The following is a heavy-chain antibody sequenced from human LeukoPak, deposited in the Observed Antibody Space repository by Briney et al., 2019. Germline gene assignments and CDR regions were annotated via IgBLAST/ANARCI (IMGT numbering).Heavy chain of an antibody. J-gene: IGHJ3*02. CDR2: INPNSGGT. CDR1: GYTFTGYY. CDR3: ARGVVPAAPRGDAFDI. Sequence: ASVKVSCKASGYTFTGYYMHWVRQAPGQGLEWMGWINPNSGGTNYAQKFQGWVTMTRDTSISTAYMELSRLRSDDTAVYYCARGVVPAAPRGDAFDIWGQGTMVTVSS. V-gene: IGHV1-2*04. D-gene: IGHD2-2*01.